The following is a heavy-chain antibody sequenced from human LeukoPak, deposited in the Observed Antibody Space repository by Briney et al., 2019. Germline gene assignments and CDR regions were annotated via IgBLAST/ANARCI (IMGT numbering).Heavy chain of an antibody. V-gene: IGHV3-66*01. CDR2: IYSGGTT. J-gene: IGHJ4*02. Sequence: GGSMRLSCAASGFTVSNNYMNWVRQSPGKGLEWVSLIYSGGTTYYADSVKGRFTISRDGSKNTLYLQMNSLRVEDTAVYYCARDPPAVTANTYGWGQGTLVTVSS. D-gene: IGHD5-18*01. CDR1: GFTVSNNY. CDR3: ARDPPAVTANTYG.